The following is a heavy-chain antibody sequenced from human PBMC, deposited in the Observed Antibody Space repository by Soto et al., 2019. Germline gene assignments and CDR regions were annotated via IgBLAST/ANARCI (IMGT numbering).Heavy chain of an antibody. Sequence: SETLSLTCTVSGGSISSGDYYWSWIRQPPGKGLEWIGYIYYSGSTYYNPSLKSRVTISVDTSKNQFSLKLSSVTAADTAVYYCARAPYYDSSGFLYWGQGTRVTVAS. V-gene: IGHV4-30-4*01. D-gene: IGHD3-22*01. CDR1: GGSISSGDYY. CDR2: IYYSGST. CDR3: ARAPYYDSSGFLY. J-gene: IGHJ4*02.